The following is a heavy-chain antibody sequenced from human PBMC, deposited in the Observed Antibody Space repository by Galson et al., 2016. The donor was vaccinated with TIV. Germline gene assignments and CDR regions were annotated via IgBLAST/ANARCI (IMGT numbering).Heavy chain of an antibody. CDR3: ARHGPWSFYFDF. CDR2: VYYDGTT. CDR1: GGSVSSSTYF. D-gene: IGHD3-16*02. J-gene: IGHJ4*02. V-gene: IGHV4-39*01. Sequence: ETLSLTCTVSGGSVSSSTYFWAWVRQHPGEGLEWIGTVYYDGTTYTNPSLKSPVTLSVDSSKNQISLKLSSVTAADTAIYFCARHGPWSFYFDFWGQGTLVTVSS.